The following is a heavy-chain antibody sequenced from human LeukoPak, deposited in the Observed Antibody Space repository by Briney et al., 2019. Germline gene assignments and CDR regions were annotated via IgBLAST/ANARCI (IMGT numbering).Heavy chain of an antibody. J-gene: IGHJ4*02. CDR3: ARGSGLPLDY. CDR1: GGSFTDYY. CDR2: ISHSGNT. D-gene: IGHD4-11*01. Sequence: SETLSLTSAVYGGSFTDYYWSWIRQFPGKGLEWIGEISHSGNTNLNPSLESRVTISMGTSNYQFSLKLTSVTAADTAVYYCARGSGLPLDYWGQGSLVTVSS. V-gene: IGHV4-34*01.